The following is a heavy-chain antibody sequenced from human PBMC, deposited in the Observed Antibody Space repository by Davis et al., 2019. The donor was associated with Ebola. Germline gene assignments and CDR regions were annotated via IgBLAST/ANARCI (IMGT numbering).Heavy chain of an antibody. CDR1: GFNFRAYW. J-gene: IGHJ4*02. D-gene: IGHD4-23*01. V-gene: IGHV3-74*01. CDR2: ITSDGSDT. CDR3: VREPLLHGKTFDT. Sequence: HTGGPLRLSCAASGFNFRAYWMHWVRQVPGKGPVWVSHITSDGSDTTYADSVKGRFTISRDNAKNTLYLQMNSLRAEDTAVYYCVREPLLHGKTFDTWGQGTLVTVSS.